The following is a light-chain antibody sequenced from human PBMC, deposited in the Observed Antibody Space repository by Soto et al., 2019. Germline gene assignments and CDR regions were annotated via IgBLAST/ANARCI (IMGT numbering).Light chain of an antibody. V-gene: IGKV3-20*01. J-gene: IGKJ4*01. Sequence: EFVLTQSPGTLSLSPGERAPLSFRASQTVRNNYLAWYQQKPGQAPRLLIYDASSRATGIPDRFSGGGSGTDFTLTISRLEPEDFAVYYCQQFSSYPLTFGGGTKVDIK. CDR3: QQFSSYPLT. CDR1: QTVRNNY. CDR2: DAS.